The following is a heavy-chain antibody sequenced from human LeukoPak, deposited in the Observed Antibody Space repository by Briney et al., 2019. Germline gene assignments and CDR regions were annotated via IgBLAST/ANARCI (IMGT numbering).Heavy chain of an antibody. D-gene: IGHD6-19*01. J-gene: IGHJ4*02. V-gene: IGHV1-2*02. CDR1: GYTFTGYY. Sequence: GASVKVSCKASGYTFTGYYMHWVRQAPGQGLEWMGWINPNSGGTNYAQKFQGRVTMTRDTSISTAYMELSRLRSDDTAVYYCAREGSSGWPYFDYWGQGTLVTVSS. CDR3: AREGSSGWPYFDY. CDR2: INPNSGGT.